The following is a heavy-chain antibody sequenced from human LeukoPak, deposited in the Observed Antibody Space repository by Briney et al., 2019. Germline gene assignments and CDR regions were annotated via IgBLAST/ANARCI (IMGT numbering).Heavy chain of an antibody. CDR2: INTNTGNP. V-gene: IGHV7-4-1*02. Sequence: ASVKVSCKASGYTFTSYAMNWVRQAPGQGLEWMGWINTNTGNPTYAQGFTGRFVFSLDTSVSTAYLQISSLKAEDTTVYYCARGGRTPVMYSSSSPYWGQGTLVTVSS. J-gene: IGHJ4*02. CDR1: GYTFTSYA. D-gene: IGHD6-13*01. CDR3: ARGGRTPVMYSSSSPY.